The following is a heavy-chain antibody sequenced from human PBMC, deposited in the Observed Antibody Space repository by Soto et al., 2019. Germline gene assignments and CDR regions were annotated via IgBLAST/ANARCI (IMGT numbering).Heavy chain of an antibody. D-gene: IGHD3-22*01. J-gene: IGHJ4*02. V-gene: IGHV4-61*01. CDR2: IYYSGST. CDR1: GGSVSSGSYY. Sequence: YESLRCPWTVSGGSVSSGSYYWSWIRQPPGKGLEWIGYIYYSGSTNYNPSLKSRVTISVDTSKNQCSLKLSSVPAADTAVYYWARACPADDHDSSGYYFDEWGEGTLVTVGS. CDR3: ARACPADDHDSSGYYFDE.